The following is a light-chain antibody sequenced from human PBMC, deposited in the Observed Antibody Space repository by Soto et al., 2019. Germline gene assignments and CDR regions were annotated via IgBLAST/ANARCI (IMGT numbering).Light chain of an antibody. CDR3: QQYGSSSYT. V-gene: IGKV3-20*01. J-gene: IGKJ2*01. CDR2: GAS. Sequence: DIVLTQPPGTLSLSPGERATLSCRASQSVSRSYLAWYQQKPGQAPRILIYGASSRATGIPDRFSGSGSGTDFTLTISRLEPEDFAEYYCQQYGSSSYTFGQGTKLEIK. CDR1: QSVSRSY.